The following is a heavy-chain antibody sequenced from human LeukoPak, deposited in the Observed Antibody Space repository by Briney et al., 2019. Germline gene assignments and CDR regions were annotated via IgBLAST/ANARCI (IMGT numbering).Heavy chain of an antibody. D-gene: IGHD3-3*01. CDR2: ISGSGGST. Sequence: GGSLRLSCAASGFTFRSYAMSWVRQAPGKGLEWVSAISGSGGSTYYADSVKGRFTISRDNSKNTLYLQMNSLRAEDTAVYYCAADIRSGITIFGVVISGMDVWGQGTTVTVSS. CDR1: GFTFRSYA. V-gene: IGHV3-23*01. J-gene: IGHJ6*02. CDR3: AADIRSGITIFGVVISGMDV.